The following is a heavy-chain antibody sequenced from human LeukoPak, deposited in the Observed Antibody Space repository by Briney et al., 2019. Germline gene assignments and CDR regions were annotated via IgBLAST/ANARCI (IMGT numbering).Heavy chain of an antibody. CDR2: INPSGGST. CDR1: GYTFTSYY. CDR3: ARAPRPPWDDSSGLVY. J-gene: IGHJ4*02. D-gene: IGHD3-22*01. V-gene: IGHV1-46*01. Sequence: ASVKVSCKASGYTFTSYYMHWVRQAPGQGLEWMGIINPSGGSTSYAQKFQGRVTMTRDTSTGTVYMELSSLRSEDTAVYYCARAPRPPWDDSSGLVYWGRGTRVTVSS.